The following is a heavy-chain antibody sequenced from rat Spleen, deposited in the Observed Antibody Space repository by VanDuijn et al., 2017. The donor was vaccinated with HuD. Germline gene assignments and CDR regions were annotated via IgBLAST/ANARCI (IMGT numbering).Heavy chain of an antibody. V-gene: IGHV3-3*01. CDR2: INGAGST. J-gene: IGHJ4*01. D-gene: IGHD1-12*02. CDR3: ARWDYYDGTYGVMDA. Sequence: EVQLQESGPGLVKPSQSLSLTCSVTGYSITSIYRWNWIRKFPGNKLEWMGYINGAGSTNYNPTLKSRISITRDTSKNQVFLQVNSVTTEDTATYYCARWDYYDGTYGVMDAWGQGASVTVSS. CDR1: GYSITSIYR.